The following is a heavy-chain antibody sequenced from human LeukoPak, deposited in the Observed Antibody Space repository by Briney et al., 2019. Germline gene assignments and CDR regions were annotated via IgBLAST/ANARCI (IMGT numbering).Heavy chain of an antibody. J-gene: IGHJ6*02. V-gene: IGHV3-23*01. CDR2: ISGSGGST. CDR1: GFTFSSYA. D-gene: IGHD5-18*01. Sequence: GGSLRLSCAASGFTFSSYAMSWVRQAPGKGLEWVSAISGSGGSTYYADSVKGRFTISRDNSKNTLYLQMNSLRAEDTAVYYCAREPREYTAMVTGGYYGMDVWGQGTTVTVSS. CDR3: AREPREYTAMVTGGYYGMDV.